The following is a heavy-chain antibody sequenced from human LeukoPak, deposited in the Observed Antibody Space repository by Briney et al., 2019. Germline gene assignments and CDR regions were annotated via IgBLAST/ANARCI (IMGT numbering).Heavy chain of an antibody. CDR3: ARGAYGGNPLPYFDY. J-gene: IGHJ4*02. Sequence: PGGSLRLSCAASRFTFSSYAMHWVRQAPGKGLEWVAVISYGGSNKYYADSVKGRFTISRDNSKNTLYLQMNSLRAEDTAVYYCARGAYGGNPLPYFDYWGQGTLVTVSS. CDR1: RFTFSSYA. V-gene: IGHV3-30-3*01. D-gene: IGHD4-23*01. CDR2: ISYGGSNK.